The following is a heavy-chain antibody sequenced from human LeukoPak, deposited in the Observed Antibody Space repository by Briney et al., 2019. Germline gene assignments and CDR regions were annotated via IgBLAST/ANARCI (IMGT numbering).Heavy chain of an antibody. V-gene: IGHV1-2*02. CDR1: GYTFTGYH. J-gene: IGHJ5*02. CDR2: INPNSGGT. CDR3: ARGLWASVIVPWFDP. D-gene: IGHD3-16*01. Sequence: ASVKVSCKASGYTFTGYHMHWVRQAPGQGLEWMGWINPNSGGTNYAQKFQGRVTMTRDTSISTAYMELSRLRSDDTAVYYCARGLWASVIVPWFDPWGQGTLVTVSS.